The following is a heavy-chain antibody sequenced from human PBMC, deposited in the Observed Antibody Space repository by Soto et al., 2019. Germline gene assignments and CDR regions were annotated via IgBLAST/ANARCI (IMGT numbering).Heavy chain of an antibody. J-gene: IGHJ6*02. V-gene: IGHV3-30-3*01. CDR1: GFTFSSYA. CDR3: ARELGYCSSTSCYRFNYYYGMDV. Sequence: GGSLRLSCAASGFTFSSYAMRWVRQAPGKGLEWVAVISYDGSNKYYADSVKGRFTISRDNSKNTLYLQMNSLRAEDTAVYYCARELGYCSSTSCYRFNYYYGMDVWGQGTTVTVSS. D-gene: IGHD2-2*01. CDR2: ISYDGSNK.